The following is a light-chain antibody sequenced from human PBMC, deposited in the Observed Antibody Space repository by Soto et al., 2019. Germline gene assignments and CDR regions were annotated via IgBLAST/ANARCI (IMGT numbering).Light chain of an antibody. Sequence: DTQMTQSPSIVSASVGDRFTISCRASQSVISWLAWYQQKPGQAPMLLIYTASSLESGVPSSFSGSGSGTEFTLSINSLQPDHVATSCCLQYHFFPYWFGQWNKLEI. CDR3: LQYHFFPYW. CDR2: TAS. J-gene: IGKJ2*03. V-gene: IGKV1-5*03. CDR1: QSVISW.